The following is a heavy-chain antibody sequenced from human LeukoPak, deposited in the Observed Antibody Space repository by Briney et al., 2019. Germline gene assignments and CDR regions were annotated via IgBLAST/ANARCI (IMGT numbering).Heavy chain of an antibody. CDR3: ARGRGGSYFSPDRGWFDP. CDR2: INHSGST. CDR1: GFTFSSYE. D-gene: IGHD1-26*01. Sequence: PGGSLRLSCAASGFTFSSYEMNWVRQAPGKGLEWIGEINHSGSTNYNPSLKSRVTISVDTSKNQFSLKLSSVTAADTAVYHCARGRGGSYFSPDRGWFDPWGQGTLVTVSS. V-gene: IGHV4-34*01. J-gene: IGHJ5*02.